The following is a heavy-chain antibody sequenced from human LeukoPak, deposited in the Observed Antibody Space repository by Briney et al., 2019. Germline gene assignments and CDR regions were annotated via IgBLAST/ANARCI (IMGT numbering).Heavy chain of an antibody. CDR2: INTDGSST. CDR3: AKDAARLPRRPFDS. J-gene: IGHJ4*02. Sequence: GGSLRLSCAASGFTLSSYWMHWVRQAPGKGLVWVSRINTDGSSTNYADSVKGRFTISRDNAKNSLYLQMNSLRAEDTALYYCAKDAARLPRRPFDSWGQGTLVTVSS. D-gene: IGHD2-15*01. CDR1: GFTLSSYW. V-gene: IGHV3-74*01.